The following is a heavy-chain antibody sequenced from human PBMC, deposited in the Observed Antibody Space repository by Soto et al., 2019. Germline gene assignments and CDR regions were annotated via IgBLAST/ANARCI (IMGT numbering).Heavy chain of an antibody. D-gene: IGHD3-10*01. CDR3: ARVLRGVVNWFDP. CDR2: IATYNSNK. V-gene: IGHV1-18*01. J-gene: IGHJ5*02. Sequence: HLVQSGPEVKKPGASVTVSCKTSGDTFTKFGLSWVRQAPGQGLEWMGWIATYNSNKNYAQKFQGRLTLTTDTSTSTGYMELKSLEYDDTAVYYCARVLRGVVNWFDPWGQGTLVTVSS. CDR1: GDTFTKFG.